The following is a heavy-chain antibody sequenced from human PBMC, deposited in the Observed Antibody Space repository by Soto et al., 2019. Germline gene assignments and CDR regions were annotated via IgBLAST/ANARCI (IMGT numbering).Heavy chain of an antibody. J-gene: IGHJ5*02. CDR2: IDWDDDK. D-gene: IGHD6-13*01. CDR3: ARIRFGSSSWRDFLFDP. Sequence: SGPTLVNPTQTLTLTCTFSGFSLSTSGMCVSWIRQPPGKALEWLALIDWDDDKYYSTSLKTRLTISKDTSKNQVVLTMTNMDPVDTATYYCARIRFGSSSWRDFLFDPWGRGTLVTVSS. V-gene: IGHV2-70*01. CDR1: GFSLSTSGMC.